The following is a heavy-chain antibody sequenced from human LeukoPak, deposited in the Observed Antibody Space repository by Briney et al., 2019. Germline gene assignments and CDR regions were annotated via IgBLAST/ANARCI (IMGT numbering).Heavy chain of an antibody. CDR3: AKFYDISTGYFDC. CDR2: ISGGGGST. Sequence: GGSLRLSCSASGFIFSGYSMHWVRQSPGKGLEWVSAISGGGGSTYYADSVKGRFTISRDNSKNTLYLQMNSLRAEDTAVYYCAKFYDISTGYFDCWGQGTLVTVSS. V-gene: IGHV3-23*01. J-gene: IGHJ4*02. CDR1: GFIFSGYS. D-gene: IGHD3-9*01.